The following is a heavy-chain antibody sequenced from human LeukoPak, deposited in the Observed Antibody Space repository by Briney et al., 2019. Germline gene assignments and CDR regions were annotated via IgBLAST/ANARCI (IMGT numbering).Heavy chain of an antibody. CDR2: INHSGRT. CDR1: GGSFSGYY. Sequence: PSETLSLTCAVYGGSFSGYYWRWIRQPPGKGLEWIGGINHSGRTNYNPSLKSRVTISVDTSKNQFSLKVSSVTAADTAVYYCARGVGLRSDFDIWGQGTMVTVSS. V-gene: IGHV4-34*01. J-gene: IGHJ3*02. D-gene: IGHD3-3*01. CDR3: ARGVGLRSDFDI.